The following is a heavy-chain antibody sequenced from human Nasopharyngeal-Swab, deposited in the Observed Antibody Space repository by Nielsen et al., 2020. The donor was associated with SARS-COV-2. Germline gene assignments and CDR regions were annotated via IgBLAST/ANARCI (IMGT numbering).Heavy chain of an antibody. CDR3: AREVATIGPNYYYYYYMDV. D-gene: IGHD5-12*01. CDR1: GFTFSSYS. CDR2: ISSSSSYI. Sequence: GESLKISCAAPGFTFSSYSMNWVRQAPGKGLEWVSSISSSSSYIYYADSVKGRFTISRDNAKNSLYLQMNSLRAEDTAVYYCAREVATIGPNYYYYYYMDVWGKGTTVTVSS. V-gene: IGHV3-21*01. J-gene: IGHJ6*03.